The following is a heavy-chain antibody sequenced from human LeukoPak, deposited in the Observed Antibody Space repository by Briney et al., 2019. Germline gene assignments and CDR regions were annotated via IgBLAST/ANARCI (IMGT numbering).Heavy chain of an antibody. CDR1: GFTFSNAW. CDR3: TTCPPRYPYYYYYYMDI. Sequence: PGGSLRLSCAASGFTFSNAWMSWVRQAPGKGLEWVGRIKSKTDGGTTDYAAPVKGRFTISRDDSKNTLYLQMNSLKTEDTAVYYCTTCPPRYPYYYYYYMDIWGKGTTVTVSS. V-gene: IGHV3-15*01. CDR2: IKSKTDGGTT. J-gene: IGHJ6*03. D-gene: IGHD3-9*01.